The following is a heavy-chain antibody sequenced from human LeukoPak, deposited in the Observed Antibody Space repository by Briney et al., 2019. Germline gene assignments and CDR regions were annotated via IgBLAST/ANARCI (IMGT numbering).Heavy chain of an antibody. CDR2: INHSAST. CDR3: ARSRGRTWTDY. Sequence: PSEPLSLTCAVYGGSFSGYYWSWIRQPPGKGLEWIGEINHSASTNYNPSLESRVTISVDTSKNQFSLKLSSVTAADTAVYYCARSRGRTWTDYWGQGTLVTVSS. D-gene: IGHD3-10*01. CDR1: GGSFSGYY. J-gene: IGHJ4*02. V-gene: IGHV4-34*01.